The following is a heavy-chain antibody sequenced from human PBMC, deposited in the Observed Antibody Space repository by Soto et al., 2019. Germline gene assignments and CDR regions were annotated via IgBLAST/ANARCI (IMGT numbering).Heavy chain of an antibody. CDR2: ISGGGGST. V-gene: IGHV3-23*01. J-gene: IGHJ4*02. CDR3: AKDVYGSTIYYLDF. Sequence: GGSLRLSCAASGFTCSSYAMSWVRQAPGKGLEWVSVISGGGGSTYYADSVKGRFTISRDNSQETLYLQMNSLRAEDTAVYYCAKDVYGSTIYYLDFWGQGTLVTVSS. D-gene: IGHD6-13*01. CDR1: GFTCSSYA.